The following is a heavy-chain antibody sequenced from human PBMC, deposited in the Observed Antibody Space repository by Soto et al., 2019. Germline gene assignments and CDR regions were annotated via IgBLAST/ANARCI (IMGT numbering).Heavy chain of an antibody. CDR1: GGSFSGYY. CDR3: ASGRSSGSHFLYKWFDP. J-gene: IGHJ5*02. Sequence: SETLSLTCAVYGGSFSGYYWSWIRQPPGKGLEWIGEINHSGSTNYNPSLKSRVTISVDTSKNQFSLKLSSVTAADTAVYYCASGRSSGSHFLYKWFDPWGQGTLVTVSS. V-gene: IGHV4-34*01. D-gene: IGHD3-10*01. CDR2: INHSGST.